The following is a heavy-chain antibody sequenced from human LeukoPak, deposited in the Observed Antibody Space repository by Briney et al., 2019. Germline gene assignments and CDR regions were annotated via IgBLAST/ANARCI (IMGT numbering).Heavy chain of an antibody. J-gene: IGHJ4*02. CDR2: IYYSGST. V-gene: IGHV4-31*03. D-gene: IGHD1-14*01. CDR3: AYNRNFALDN. CDR1: GGSISSGGYY. Sequence: SQTLSLTCTVSGGSISSGGYYWSWIRQHPGKGLEWIGYIYYSGSTYYNPSLKSRVTISVDTSKNQFSLKLTSVTAADTAVYYCAYNRNFALDNWGQGTLVTVSS.